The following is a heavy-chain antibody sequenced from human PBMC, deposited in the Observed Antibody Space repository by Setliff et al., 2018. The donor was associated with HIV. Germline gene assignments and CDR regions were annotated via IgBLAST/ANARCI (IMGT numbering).Heavy chain of an antibody. V-gene: IGHV3-7*01. D-gene: IGHD3-10*01. J-gene: IGHJ4*02. Sequence: SCAASGFTFSTYWMNWVRQAPGKGLEWVANIKHDGSEKYYADSVKGRFTISRDNSKNTLYLQMNNLRAEDTAVYYCAIIRVNGSPYWGQGTPVTVSS. CDR3: AIIRVNGSPY. CDR2: IKHDGSEK. CDR1: GFTFSTYW.